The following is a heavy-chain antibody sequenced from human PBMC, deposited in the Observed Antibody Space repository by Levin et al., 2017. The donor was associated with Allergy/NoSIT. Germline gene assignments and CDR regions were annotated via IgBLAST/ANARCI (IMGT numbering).Heavy chain of an antibody. CDR2: IYYSGST. CDR3: AREYYYGSGTSANYFDY. J-gene: IGHJ4*02. D-gene: IGHD3-10*01. CDR1: GGSISSSNYY. Sequence: ETRSLTCTVSGGSISSSNYYWDWIRQPPGKGLEWIGSIYYSGSTYYNPSLKSRVTISVDTSKNQFSLKLSSATAADTAVYYCAREYYYGSGTSANYFDYWGQGTLVTVSS. V-gene: IGHV4-39*07.